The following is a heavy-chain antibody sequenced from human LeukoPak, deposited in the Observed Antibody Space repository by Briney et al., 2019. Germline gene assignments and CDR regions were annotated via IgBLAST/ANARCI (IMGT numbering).Heavy chain of an antibody. CDR3: ARGPPGYYDILFDY. J-gene: IGHJ4*02. Sequence: GASVKVSCKASGYTFTGYYMHWVRQAPGQGLEWMGRINPNSGGTNYAQKFQGRVTITADESTSTAYMELSSLRSEDTAVYYCARGPPGYYDILFDYWGQGTLVTVSS. CDR2: INPNSGGT. D-gene: IGHD3-22*01. CDR1: GYTFTGYY. V-gene: IGHV1-2*06.